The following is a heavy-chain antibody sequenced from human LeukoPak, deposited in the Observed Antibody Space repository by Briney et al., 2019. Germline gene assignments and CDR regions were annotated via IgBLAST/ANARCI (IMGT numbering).Heavy chain of an antibody. D-gene: IGHD3-10*01. V-gene: IGHV3-21*01. CDR2: ISSSSSYI. CDR1: GFTFSSYS. Sequence: GGSLRLSCAASGFTFSSYSMNWVRQAPGKGLEWVSSISSSSSYIYYADSVKGRFTISRDNAKNSLYLQMNSLRAEDTAVCYCARDATMVRGVLLDPFGYGMDVWGQGTTVTVSS. CDR3: ARDATMVRGVLLDPFGYGMDV. J-gene: IGHJ6*02.